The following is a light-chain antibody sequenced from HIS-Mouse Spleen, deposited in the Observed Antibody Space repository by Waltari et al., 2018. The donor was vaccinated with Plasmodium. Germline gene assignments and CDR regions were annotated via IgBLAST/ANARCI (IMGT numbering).Light chain of an antibody. CDR2: KAS. J-gene: IGKJ2*01. Sequence: DIQMTQSPSTLSASVGDRVTITCRASQSISSWLAWYQQKPGKAPKLLIYKASSLESGVPSRFSGSGSGTEFTLLISSLQPDDFATYYCQQYNSYSPYTFGQGTKLEIK. V-gene: IGKV1-5*03. CDR3: QQYNSYSPYT. CDR1: QSISSW.